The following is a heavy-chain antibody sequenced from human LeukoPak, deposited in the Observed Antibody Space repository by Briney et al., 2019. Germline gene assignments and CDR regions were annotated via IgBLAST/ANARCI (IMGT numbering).Heavy chain of an antibody. V-gene: IGHV1-8*03. CDR2: MNPNSGNT. CDR3: ARGRSYQLLSMDAFDI. Sequence: ASVKVSCKASGYTFTSYDINWVRQATGQGLEWMGWMNPNSGNTGYAQKFQGRVTITRNTSISTAYMELSSLRSEDTAVYYCARGRSYQLLSMDAFDIWGQGTMVTVSS. J-gene: IGHJ3*02. CDR1: GYTFTSYD. D-gene: IGHD2-2*01.